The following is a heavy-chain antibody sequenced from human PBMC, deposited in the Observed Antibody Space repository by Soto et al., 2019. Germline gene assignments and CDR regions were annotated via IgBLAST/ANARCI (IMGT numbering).Heavy chain of an antibody. CDR1: GFTFDDYA. V-gene: IGHV3-9*01. Sequence: GGSLRLSCAASGFTFDDYAMHWVRQAPGKGLEWVSGISWNSGSIGYADSVKGRFTISRDNAKNSLYLQMNSLRAEDTALYYCAKDTTYYYDSSGYPPFDYWGQGTLVTVPS. D-gene: IGHD3-22*01. J-gene: IGHJ4*02. CDR2: ISWNSGSI. CDR3: AKDTTYYYDSSGYPPFDY.